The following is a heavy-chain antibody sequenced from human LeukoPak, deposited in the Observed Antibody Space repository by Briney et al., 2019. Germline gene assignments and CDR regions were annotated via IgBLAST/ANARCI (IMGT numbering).Heavy chain of an antibody. CDR3: ARLYMAGTTWELYY. CDR1: GGSISSSNW. CDR2: IYFSGNT. V-gene: IGHV4-39*01. J-gene: IGHJ4*02. Sequence: PSETLSLTCAVSGGSISSSNWWSWVRQSPGKGLEWIGSIYFSGNTYYNPSLKSRVTISVDTSRNQFSLKLNSVSAADTAVYYCARLYMAGTTWELYYWGQGILVTVSP. D-gene: IGHD1-26*01.